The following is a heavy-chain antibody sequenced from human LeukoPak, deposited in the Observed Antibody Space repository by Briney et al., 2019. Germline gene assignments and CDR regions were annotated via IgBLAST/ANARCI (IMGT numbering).Heavy chain of an antibody. CDR3: IRLSGGNSDSYYYGLDV. Sequence: QAGGSLRLSCAASGFTFSGSAIHWVRQASGKGLEWVARMKTKAESYATAYVASVKGRFTISRDDSKSTAYLQMDSLKTEDTAMYYCIRLSGGNSDSYYYGLDVWGQGTTVTVSS. CDR2: MKTKAESYAT. D-gene: IGHD4-23*01. CDR1: GFTFSGSA. J-gene: IGHJ6*02. V-gene: IGHV3-73*01.